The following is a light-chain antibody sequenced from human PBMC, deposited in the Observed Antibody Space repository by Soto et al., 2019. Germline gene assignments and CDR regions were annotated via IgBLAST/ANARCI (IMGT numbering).Light chain of an antibody. CDR3: QQYVSPPIT. J-gene: IGKJ5*01. CDR1: QSVTSTY. Sequence: EIVLTQSPGTLSLSPGERATLSCRASQSVTSTYLGWYQQKPGQAPSLLIYGASSRATGIPDRFSGSGSGTDLTLPISRLEPEDFAVYYCQQYVSPPITFGQGTRLEIK. CDR2: GAS. V-gene: IGKV3-20*01.